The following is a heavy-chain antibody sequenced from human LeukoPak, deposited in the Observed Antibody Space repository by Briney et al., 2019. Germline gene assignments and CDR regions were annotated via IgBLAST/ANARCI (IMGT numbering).Heavy chain of an antibody. J-gene: IGHJ3*02. V-gene: IGHV3-21*01. D-gene: IGHD2-21*01. CDR2: ISSSGSYI. CDR3: ARSLIADGAFDI. CDR1: GFTFTSYT. Sequence: PGGSLRLSCAAFGFTFTSYTMNWVRQAPGKGLEWVSDISSSGSYIDYADSVKGRFTISRDNAKNSLFLQMNSLRAEDTAVYYCARSLIADGAFDIWAKGQWSPSPQ.